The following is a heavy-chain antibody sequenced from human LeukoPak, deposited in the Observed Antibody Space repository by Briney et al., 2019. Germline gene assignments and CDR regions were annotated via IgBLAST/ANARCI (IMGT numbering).Heavy chain of an antibody. CDR3: ARDVDTDSYYFDY. D-gene: IGHD5-18*01. Sequence: GRSLRLSCAASGFTVSSSALHWVRQAPGKGLEWVAVISYDGSNKYYADSVKGRFTISRDNSKNTLYLQMNSLRAEDTAVYYCARDVDTDSYYFDYWGQGTLVTVSS. CDR1: GFTVSSSA. V-gene: IGHV3-30-3*01. CDR2: ISYDGSNK. J-gene: IGHJ4*02.